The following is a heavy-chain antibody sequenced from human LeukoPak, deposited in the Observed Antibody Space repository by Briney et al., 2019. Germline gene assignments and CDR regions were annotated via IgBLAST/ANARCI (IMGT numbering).Heavy chain of an antibody. J-gene: IGHJ4*02. CDR2: IYYSGNT. V-gene: IGHV4-59*01. CDR1: GGSFGTYY. CDR3: ARGDESGSYGYYFDY. D-gene: IGHD1-26*01. Sequence: SETLSLTCSVSGGSFGTYYWSWIRQPPGKGLEWIGYIYYSGNTNFNPSLKSRVTISVDTSKNQLSLKLTSVTAADTAVYYCARGDESGSYGYYFDYWGQGTLVTVSS.